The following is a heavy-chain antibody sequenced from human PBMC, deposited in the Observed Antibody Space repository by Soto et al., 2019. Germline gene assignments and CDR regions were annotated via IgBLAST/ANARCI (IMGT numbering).Heavy chain of an antibody. J-gene: IGHJ6*03. CDR1: GFTFSDYY. CDR3: ARAVAAAGYYYYYYYYMDV. Sequence: PGGSLRLSCAASGFTFSDYYMSWSRQAPGKGLEWVSYISSSGSTIYYADSVKGRFTIPRDNAKNSLYLQMNSLRAEDTAVYYCARAVAAAGYYYYYYYYMDVWGKGTTVTVSS. D-gene: IGHD6-13*01. CDR2: ISSSGSTI. V-gene: IGHV3-11*01.